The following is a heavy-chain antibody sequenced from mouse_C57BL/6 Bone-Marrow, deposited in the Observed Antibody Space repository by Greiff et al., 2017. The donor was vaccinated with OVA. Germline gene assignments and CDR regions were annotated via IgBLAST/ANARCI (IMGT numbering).Heavy chain of an antibody. CDR2: IWRGGST. D-gene: IGHD2-1*01. J-gene: IGHJ3*01. V-gene: IGHV2-5*01. CDR1: GFSLTSYG. Sequence: VHLVESGPGLVQPSQSLSITCTVSGFSLTSYGVHWVRQSPGKGLEWLGVIWRGGSTDYNAAFMSRLSITKDNSKSQVFFKMNSLQADDTAIYYYAKNLLPYSPFAYWGQGTLVTVSA. CDR3: AKNLLPYSPFAY.